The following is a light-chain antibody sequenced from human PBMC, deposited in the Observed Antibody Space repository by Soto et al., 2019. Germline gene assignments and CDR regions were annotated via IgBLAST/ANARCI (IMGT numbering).Light chain of an antibody. CDR3: QHYISYSEA. J-gene: IGKJ1*01. CDR1: QNIRNW. Sequence: DIQMTQSPSTLSASVGDSVTITCRASQNIRNWLAWYQQKPGKAPNPLIYDASSLKSGVPARFSGSGSGTEFTLTISSLQPDDFATYYCQHYISYSEAFGQGTKVDIK. CDR2: DAS. V-gene: IGKV1-5*01.